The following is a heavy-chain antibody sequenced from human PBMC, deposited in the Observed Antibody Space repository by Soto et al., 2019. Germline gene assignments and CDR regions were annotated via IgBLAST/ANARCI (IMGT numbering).Heavy chain of an antibody. CDR3: AKPPDYNWNDY. D-gene: IGHD1-20*01. CDR2: VSGSGGST. J-gene: IGHJ4*02. Sequence: EVQLLESGGVLVQPGGSLRLSCAASGFTFSSYAMSWVRQAPGKGLEWISAVSGSGGSTYYADSVKGRFTISRDNSKDTLYLQMNILRAEDTAVYYCAKPPDYNWNDYWGQGTLVTVSS. CDR1: GFTFSSYA. V-gene: IGHV3-23*01.